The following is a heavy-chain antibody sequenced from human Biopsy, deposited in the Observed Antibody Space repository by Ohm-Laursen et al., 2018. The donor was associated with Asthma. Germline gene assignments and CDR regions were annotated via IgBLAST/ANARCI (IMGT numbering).Heavy chain of an antibody. CDR2: ISKDASTQ. Sequence: SLRLSCSAFGFSFSNFAIHWVRQAPGKGLEWVGVISKDASTQDYADSVKGRFTMARDNSKNTLDLQMNSLREEDTAVYYCVGDGTDDAFDIWGQGTVVSVSS. V-gene: IGHV3-30*01. CDR1: GFSFSNFA. D-gene: IGHD1-1*01. J-gene: IGHJ3*02. CDR3: VGDGTDDAFDI.